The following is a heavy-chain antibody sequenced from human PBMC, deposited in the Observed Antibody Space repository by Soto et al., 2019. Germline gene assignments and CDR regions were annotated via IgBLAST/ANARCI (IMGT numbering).Heavy chain of an antibody. V-gene: IGHV3-23*01. J-gene: IGHJ4*02. CDR3: AKAYYDFWSGYQPFDY. Sequence: GGSLRLSCAASGFTFSSYAMSWVRQAPGKGLEWVSAISGSGGSTYYADSVKGRFTISRDNSKNTLYLQMNSLRAEDTAVYYFAKAYYDFWSGYQPFDYWGQGTLVTVSS. D-gene: IGHD3-3*01. CDR1: GFTFSSYA. CDR2: ISGSGGST.